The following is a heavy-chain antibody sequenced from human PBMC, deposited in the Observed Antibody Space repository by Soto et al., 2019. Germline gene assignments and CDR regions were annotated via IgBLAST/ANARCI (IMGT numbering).Heavy chain of an antibody. D-gene: IGHD2-15*01. V-gene: IGHV3-53*01. CDR2: IYSGGST. CDR3: ARQYCRGGSCPLGWFDP. J-gene: IGHJ5*02. Sequence: GGSLRLSCAASGFTVSSNYMSWVRQAPGKGLEWVSVIYSGGSTYYADSVKGRFTISRDNSKNTLYLQMNSLRAEDTAVYYCARQYCRGGSCPLGWFDPWGQGTLVTVSS. CDR1: GFTVSSNY.